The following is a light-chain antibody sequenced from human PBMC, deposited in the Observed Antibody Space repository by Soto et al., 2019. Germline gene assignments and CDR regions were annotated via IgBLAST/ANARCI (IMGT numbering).Light chain of an antibody. V-gene: IGKV1-39*01. J-gene: IGKJ2*01. Sequence: DIQMTQSPSSLSASVGDRVTINCRASQSISTFLNWYQQKPGQAPKCLISAASTLQRGAPSRFSGRGSGTDFTLTISSLQPEYFATYYCQQSDSTPYTFGQGTTLETK. CDR2: AAS. CDR1: QSISTF. CDR3: QQSDSTPYT.